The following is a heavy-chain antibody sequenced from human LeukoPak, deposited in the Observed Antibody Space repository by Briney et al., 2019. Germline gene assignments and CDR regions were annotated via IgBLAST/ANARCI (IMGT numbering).Heavy chain of an antibody. D-gene: IGHD6-13*01. V-gene: IGHV3-11*01. CDR1: GFIFSVYY. Sequence: GGSLRLSCAACGFIFSVYYMSWIGQAPGRGLEWVSYISSSGSTMYYTDSVKGRFTISRDNAKDSLYLQMNSLRAEDTAVYYCARSMVLIAAAGKGFDYWGQGTLVTVSS. CDR2: ISSSGSTM. CDR3: ARSMVLIAAAGKGFDY. J-gene: IGHJ4*02.